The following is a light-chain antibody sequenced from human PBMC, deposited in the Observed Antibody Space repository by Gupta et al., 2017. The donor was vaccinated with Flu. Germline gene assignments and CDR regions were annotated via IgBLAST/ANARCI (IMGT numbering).Light chain of an antibody. V-gene: IGLV2-8*01. CDR2: EVS. Sequence: QSVTISCTGTSSDVGGYTYVSWNQQHPGKAPKLMMYEVSKRPSGVPDRFSGATSGKTASLTVSGLQAEEEAEYYCSSYAGSLYGVGTGTKVTV. J-gene: IGLJ1*01. CDR3: SSYAGSLYG. CDR1: SSDVGGYTY.